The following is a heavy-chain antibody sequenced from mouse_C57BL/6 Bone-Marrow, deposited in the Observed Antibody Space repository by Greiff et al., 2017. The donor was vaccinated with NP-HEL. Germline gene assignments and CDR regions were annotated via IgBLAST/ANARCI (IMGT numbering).Heavy chain of an antibody. CDR1: GYTFTDYE. Sequence: VHLVESGAELVRPGASVTLSCKASGYTFTDYEMHWVKQTPVHGLEWIGAIDPETGGTAYNQKFKGKAILTADKSSSTAYMELRSLTSEDSAVYYCTTPVVARDYYAMDYWGQGTSVTVSS. D-gene: IGHD1-1*01. CDR2: IDPETGGT. CDR3: TTPVVARDYYAMDY. V-gene: IGHV1-15*01. J-gene: IGHJ4*01.